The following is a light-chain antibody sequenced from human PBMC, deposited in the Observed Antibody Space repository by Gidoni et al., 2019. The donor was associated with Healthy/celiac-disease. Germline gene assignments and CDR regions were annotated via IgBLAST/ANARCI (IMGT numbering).Light chain of an antibody. CDR2: QDS. V-gene: IGLV3-1*01. J-gene: IGLJ2*01. Sequence: SYELTQPPSVSVSPGQTASITCSGDKLGDKYACWYQQKPGQSPVLVIYQDSKRPSGIPERFSGSNSGNTATLTISGTQAMDEADYYCQAWDSSTEVVFGGWTKLTVL. CDR3: QAWDSSTEVV. CDR1: KLGDKY.